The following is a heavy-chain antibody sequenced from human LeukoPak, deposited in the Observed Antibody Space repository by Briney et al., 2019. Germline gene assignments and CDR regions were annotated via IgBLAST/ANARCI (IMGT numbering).Heavy chain of an antibody. V-gene: IGHV3-23*01. D-gene: IGHD3-10*01. CDR3: AKSRGVIGSFGMDV. CDR2: ISGSGGST. Sequence: GGSLRLSCAASGFTFSSYAMSWVRQAPGKGLEWVSAISGSGGSTYYADSVKGRFTISRDNSKNTLYLQMNSLRAEDTAVYYCAKSRGVIGSFGMDVWGQGTTVTVSS. CDR1: GFTFSSYA. J-gene: IGHJ6*02.